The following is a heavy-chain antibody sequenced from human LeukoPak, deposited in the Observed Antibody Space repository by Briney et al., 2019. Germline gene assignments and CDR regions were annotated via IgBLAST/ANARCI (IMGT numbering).Heavy chain of an antibody. CDR3: ARVHYVSGTYAFYYGMDV. Sequence: GASVKVSCKASEYIFTDYYIHWGRQAPGQGLEWMGWINPNSGGTDHAQRFQGRVTMTRDTSISTAYMEMSSLRSDDTAVYFCARVHYVSGTYAFYYGMDVWGQGTTVTVSS. CDR2: INPNSGGT. CDR1: EYIFTDYY. J-gene: IGHJ6*02. V-gene: IGHV1-2*02. D-gene: IGHD3-10*01.